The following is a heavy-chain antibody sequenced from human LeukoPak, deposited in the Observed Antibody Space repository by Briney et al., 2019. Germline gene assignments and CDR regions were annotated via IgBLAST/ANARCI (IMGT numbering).Heavy chain of an antibody. J-gene: IGHJ6*03. D-gene: IGHD6-13*01. CDR3: ARAPAAGTAPYYYYYYMDV. CDR2: IYYSGST. CDR1: GGSISSSNW. Sequence: SGTLSLTCAVSGGSISSSNWWSWVRQPPGKGLEWIGYIYYSGSTNYNPSLKSRVTISVDTSKNQFSLKLSSVTAADTAVYYCARAPAAGTAPYYYYYYMDVWGKGTTVTVSS. V-gene: IGHV4-4*02.